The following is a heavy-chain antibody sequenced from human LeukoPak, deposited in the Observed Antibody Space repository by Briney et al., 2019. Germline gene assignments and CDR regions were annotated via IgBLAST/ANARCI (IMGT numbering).Heavy chain of an antibody. Sequence: GRSLRLSCAASGFTFSSYGMHWVRQAPGKGLEWLAVISFAGSHKFYADSVKGRFTISRDNSKNTLFLETNSLRAEDTAVYYCASPDAGGDSTGRPFDCWGQGTLVTVSS. CDR3: ASPDAGGDSTGRPFDC. J-gene: IGHJ4*02. D-gene: IGHD6-19*01. CDR1: GFTFSSYG. V-gene: IGHV3-30*03. CDR2: ISFAGSHK.